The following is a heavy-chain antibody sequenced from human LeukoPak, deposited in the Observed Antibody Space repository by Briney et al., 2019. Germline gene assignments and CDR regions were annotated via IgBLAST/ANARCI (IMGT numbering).Heavy chain of an antibody. CDR3: ARNGIADEFDY. D-gene: IGHD1-14*01. V-gene: IGHV3-30-3*01. Sequence: GGSLRLSCAASGFTFSSYAMHRVRQAPGKGLEWVAVISYDGSNKYYADSVKGRFTISRDNSKNTLYLQMNSLRAEDTAVYYCARNGIADEFDYWGQGTLVTVSS. J-gene: IGHJ4*02. CDR2: ISYDGSNK. CDR1: GFTFSSYA.